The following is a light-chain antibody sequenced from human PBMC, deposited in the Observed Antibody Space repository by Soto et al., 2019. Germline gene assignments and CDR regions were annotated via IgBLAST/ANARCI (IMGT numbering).Light chain of an antibody. J-gene: IGLJ2*01. Sequence: QSVLTQPPSVSGAPGQRVTISCTGSSSNIGAGYDVHWYQQLPGSAPQLLIYGNNIRPSGVPGRFSGSKSGSSASLAITGLQAADETDYYCQSYDSSLRAVVFGGGTKVTVL. CDR3: QSYDSSLRAVV. CDR2: GNN. CDR1: SSNIGAGYD. V-gene: IGLV1-40*01.